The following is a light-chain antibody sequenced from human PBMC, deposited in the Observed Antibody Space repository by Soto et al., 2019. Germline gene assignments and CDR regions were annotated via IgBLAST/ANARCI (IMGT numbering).Light chain of an antibody. J-gene: IGKJ2*01. CDR1: QSISIY. CDR2: TAS. Sequence: DIQMTQSPSSLSASVGDRVTITCRASQSISIYVNWYQQKPGKAPKLLIYTASSLQSGVPSRFSGSGSGTDFTLTVSSLQPEDFATYYCQQSYSALRTFGPGTKLEIK. V-gene: IGKV1-39*01. CDR3: QQSYSALRT.